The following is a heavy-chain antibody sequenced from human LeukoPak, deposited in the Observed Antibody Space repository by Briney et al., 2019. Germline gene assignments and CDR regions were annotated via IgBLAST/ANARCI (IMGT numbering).Heavy chain of an antibody. V-gene: IGHV4-61*01. CDR3: ARYYDSSGYWSTPHFDY. Sequence: SETLSLTCTVAGDSVSGISFYWSWIRQPPGKGLQYIGYIQYSGSTNYNPSLKSRVTISVDTSKNQFSLKLSSVTAADTAVYYCARYYDSSGYWSTPHFDYWGQGTLVTVSS. D-gene: IGHD3-22*01. CDR1: GDSVSGISFY. CDR2: IQYSGST. J-gene: IGHJ4*02.